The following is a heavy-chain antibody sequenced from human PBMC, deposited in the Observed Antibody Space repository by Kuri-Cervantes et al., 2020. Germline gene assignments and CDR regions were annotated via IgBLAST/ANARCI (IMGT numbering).Heavy chain of an antibody. V-gene: IGHV3-30*03. CDR1: GFTFSSYG. CDR3: ARGQGVGCSSTSCYGPDAFDI. Sequence: GGSLRLSCAASGFTFSSYGMHWVRQAPGKGLEWVAVISYDGSNKYYADSVKGRFTISRDNSKNTLYLQMDSLRAEDTAVYYCARGQGVGCSSTSCYGPDAFDIWGQGTMVTVSS. D-gene: IGHD2-2*01. CDR2: ISYDGSNK. J-gene: IGHJ3*02.